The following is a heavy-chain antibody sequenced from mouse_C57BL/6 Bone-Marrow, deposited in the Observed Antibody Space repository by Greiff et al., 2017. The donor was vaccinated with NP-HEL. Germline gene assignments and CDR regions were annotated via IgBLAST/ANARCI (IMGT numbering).Heavy chain of an antibody. J-gene: IGHJ3*01. Sequence: EVQRVESGGGLVKPGGSLKLSCAASGFTFSDYGMHWVRQAPEKGLEWVAYLSSGSSTIYYADTVKGRFTISRDNAKNTLFLQMTSLRSEDTAMYYCARSWDRGAWFAYWGQGTLVTVSA. CDR2: LSSGSSTI. CDR3: ARSWDRGAWFAY. V-gene: IGHV5-17*01. D-gene: IGHD3-3*01. CDR1: GFTFSDYG.